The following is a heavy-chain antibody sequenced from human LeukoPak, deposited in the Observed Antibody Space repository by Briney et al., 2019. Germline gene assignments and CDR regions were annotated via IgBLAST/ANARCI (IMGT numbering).Heavy chain of an antibody. V-gene: IGHV3-48*01. CDR2: ISSRNTI. D-gene: IGHD3-22*01. J-gene: IGHJ3*02. CDR3: ARDHALYYDSSGYYDDAFDI. CDR1: GFTFSSYS. Sequence: GGSLRLSCAASGFTFSSYSMNWVRQAPGKGLEWVSYISSRNTIYYADSVKGRFTISRDNSKNTLYLQMNSLRAEDTAVYYCARDHALYYDSSGYYDDAFDIWGQGTMVTVSS.